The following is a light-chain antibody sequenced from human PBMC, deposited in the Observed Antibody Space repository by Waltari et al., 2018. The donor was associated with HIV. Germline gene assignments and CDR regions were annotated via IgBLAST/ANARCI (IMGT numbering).Light chain of an antibody. CDR1: SSDVGAYNY. CDR2: DVT. V-gene: IGLV2-11*01. Sequence: QSALTQPRSVSGSPGQSVTISCTGTSSDVGAYNYVSWYQLHPGKAPKLIIYDVTRRPSGLPDRFSGSKSGNTASLTISGLQAEDEADYYCCSYAGNYTGVFGGGTKLTVL. J-gene: IGLJ3*02. CDR3: CSYAGNYTGV.